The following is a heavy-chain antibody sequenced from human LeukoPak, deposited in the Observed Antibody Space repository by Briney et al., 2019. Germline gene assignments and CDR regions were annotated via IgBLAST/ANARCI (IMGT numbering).Heavy chain of an antibody. CDR3: AKKAQYDGHYPLDY. J-gene: IGHJ4*02. V-gene: IGHV3-23*01. CDR2: MDGRGGTI. CDR1: GFTFSSYA. D-gene: IGHD4/OR15-4a*01. Sequence: GGSLRLSCAASGFTFSSYALSWVRQAPGKGLEWVSGMDGRGGTITYADSVKGRFTISRDTSKNTLYLQMNSLRAEDTALYFCAKKAQYDGHYPLDYWGQGTLVTVSA.